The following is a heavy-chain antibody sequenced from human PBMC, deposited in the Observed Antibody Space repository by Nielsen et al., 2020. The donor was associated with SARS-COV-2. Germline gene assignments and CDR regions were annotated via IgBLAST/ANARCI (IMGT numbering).Heavy chain of an antibody. Sequence: GRSLRLSCAASGFSFSSYGMHWVRQAPGKGLEWVAVISYDGSNRYYPDSVKGRFTISRDNAKNSLYLQMNSLRAEDTALYYCAKIANKYSSGDYWGQGTLVTVSS. CDR2: ISYDGSNR. V-gene: IGHV3-30*18. D-gene: IGHD6-19*01. J-gene: IGHJ4*02. CDR1: GFSFSSYG. CDR3: AKIANKYSSGDY.